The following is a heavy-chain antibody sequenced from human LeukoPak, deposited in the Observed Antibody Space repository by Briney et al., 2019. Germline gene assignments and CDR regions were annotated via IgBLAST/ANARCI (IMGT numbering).Heavy chain of an antibody. D-gene: IGHD3-10*01. J-gene: IGHJ5*02. V-gene: IGHV4-34*01. Sequence: PSETLSLTCAVYGGSFSGYYWSWIRQPPGKGLEWIGEINHSGSTNYNPSLKSRVTISVETSKNQFSLKLSSVTAADTAVYYCARGLEGFGELSNWFDPWGQGNLVTVSS. CDR3: ARGLEGFGELSNWFDP. CDR2: INHSGST. CDR1: GGSFSGYY.